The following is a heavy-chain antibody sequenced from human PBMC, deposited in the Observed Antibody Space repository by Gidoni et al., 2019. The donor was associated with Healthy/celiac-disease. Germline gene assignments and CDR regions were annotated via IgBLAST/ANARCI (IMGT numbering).Heavy chain of an antibody. Sequence: QVLLQQWRAGLLKPSQTLSLTCTVFGGSFSGYYWSWIRQPPGKGLEWIGEINHMGSTNYNPSLKSRGTISVDTSKNQFSLKLSSVTAADTAVYYCARATMDEYNWFDPWGQGTLVTVSS. D-gene: IGHD3-10*01. CDR3: ARATMDEYNWFDP. V-gene: IGHV4-34*01. CDR1: GGSFSGYY. J-gene: IGHJ5*02. CDR2: INHMGST.